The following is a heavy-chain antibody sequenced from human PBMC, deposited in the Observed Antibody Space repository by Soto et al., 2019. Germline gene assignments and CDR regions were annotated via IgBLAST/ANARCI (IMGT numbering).Heavy chain of an antibody. D-gene: IGHD2-8*01. CDR3: VNHGGVPYYHDF. J-gene: IGHJ4*02. CDR1: GGSLSSSSW. V-gene: IGHV4-4*02. CDR2: IFYSGST. Sequence: QVQLQESGPGLVNPSGTLSLTCAVSGGSLSSSSWWSWVRQPPGKTLEWLGEIFYSGSTKYNPSHNSRVTISADQSKNDFSLRLSSVTAADTAVYYCVNHGGVPYYHDFWGQGMLVTVSS.